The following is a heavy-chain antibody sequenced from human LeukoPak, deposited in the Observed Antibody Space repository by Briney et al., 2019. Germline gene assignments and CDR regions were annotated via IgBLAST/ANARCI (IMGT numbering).Heavy chain of an antibody. Sequence: ASVKVSCKASGYTFTSYGISWVRQAPGQGLEWMGWISAYNGNTNYAQKLQGRVTMTTDTSTSTAYTELRSLRSDDTAVYYCARDSAYYYDSSGYYIDYWGQGTLVTVSS. D-gene: IGHD3-22*01. CDR2: ISAYNGNT. J-gene: IGHJ4*02. V-gene: IGHV1-18*01. CDR1: GYTFTSYG. CDR3: ARDSAYYYDSSGYYIDY.